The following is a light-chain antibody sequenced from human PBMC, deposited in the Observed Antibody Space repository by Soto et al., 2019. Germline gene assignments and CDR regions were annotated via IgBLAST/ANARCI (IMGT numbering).Light chain of an antibody. CDR1: QSVFYTSNSRNY. J-gene: IGKJ4*01. V-gene: IGKV4-1*01. Sequence: DIVMTQSPDSLAVSLGERATINCKSSQSVFYTSNSRNYLAWYQQRPGQAPKLLISWASTREFGVPDRFSGSGSGTDFTLTISSLQPEDFATYYCQQLNSYPLTFGGGTKVAIK. CDR2: WAS. CDR3: QQLNSYPLT.